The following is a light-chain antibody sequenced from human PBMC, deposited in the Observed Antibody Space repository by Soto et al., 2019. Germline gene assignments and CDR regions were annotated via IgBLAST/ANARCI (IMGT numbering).Light chain of an antibody. V-gene: IGKV1-39*01. CDR2: GAS. J-gene: IGKJ1*01. CDR1: QSITTS. Sequence: DIQLTQSPSSLSASVGDRLTITCRASQSITTSLNWYQQTPGKAPKVLIFGASNLQSGVPSRFSGSGSGTDFSLSITSLQPEDFATYYCQQSFTIPRSFGQVTRVEIQ. CDR3: QQSFTIPRS.